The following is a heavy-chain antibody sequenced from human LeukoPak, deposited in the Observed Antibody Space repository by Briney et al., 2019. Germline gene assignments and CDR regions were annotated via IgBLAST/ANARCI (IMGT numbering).Heavy chain of an antibody. V-gene: IGHV3-30-3*01. J-gene: IGHJ4*02. CDR1: GFTFGTYA. CDR2: LSDDGNKE. D-gene: IGHD1-1*01. CDR3: AKVGTNFLRYHFDS. Sequence: PGTSLRLSCAASGFTFGTYAMHWVCQAPGKGLEWVAVLSDDGNKEYYADSVKGRFTISRDNSKNTLYLQMNSLSAEDTAVYYCAKVGTNFLRYHFDSWGRGTLVTVSS.